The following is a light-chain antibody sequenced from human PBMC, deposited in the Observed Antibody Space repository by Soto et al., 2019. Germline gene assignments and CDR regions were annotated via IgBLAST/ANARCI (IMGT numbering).Light chain of an antibody. CDR1: QSVRSN. CDR3: QHYNEWPLT. CDR2: DAS. Sequence: EVVMTQSPATLSVSPGEGAILSCRASQSVRSNLTWHRQQPGQAPSLLIYDASTRATGVSARFSGSGSGTEFTLTINSLQSEDFAVYFCQHYNEWPLTFGGGTKVDIK. J-gene: IGKJ4*01. V-gene: IGKV3-15*01.